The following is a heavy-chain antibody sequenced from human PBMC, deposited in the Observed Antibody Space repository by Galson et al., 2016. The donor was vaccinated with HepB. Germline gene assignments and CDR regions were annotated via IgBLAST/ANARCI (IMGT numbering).Heavy chain of an antibody. V-gene: IGHV3-21*01. D-gene: IGHD1-26*01. J-gene: IGHJ4*02. Sequence: SLRLSCAASGFTFSSYWMNWVRQAPGKGLEWVSSISSSSSYIYYADSVKGRFTISRDNAKNSLYLQMNSLRAEDTAVYYCARGDIVRAIFDYWGQGTLVTVSS. CDR3: ARGDIVRAIFDY. CDR2: ISSSSSYI. CDR1: GFTFSSYW.